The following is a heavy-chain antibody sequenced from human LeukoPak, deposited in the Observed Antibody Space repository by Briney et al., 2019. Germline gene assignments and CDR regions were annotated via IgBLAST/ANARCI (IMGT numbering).Heavy chain of an antibody. D-gene: IGHD6-19*01. V-gene: IGHV4-4*07. CDR2: IYTSGST. J-gene: IGHJ4*02. CDR1: GGSISSYY. Sequence: SETLSLTCTVSGGSISSYYWSWIRQPAGKGLEWIGRIYTSGSTNYNPSLKSRVTMSVDTSKNQFSLKLSSVTAADTAVYYCARHVEIAVAGPIEYWGQGTLVPVSS. CDR3: ARHVEIAVAGPIEY.